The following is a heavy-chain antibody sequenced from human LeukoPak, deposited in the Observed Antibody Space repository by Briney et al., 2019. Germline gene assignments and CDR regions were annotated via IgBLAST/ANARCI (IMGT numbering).Heavy chain of an antibody. CDR3: ARHEDSSGYFLD. J-gene: IGHJ4*02. D-gene: IGHD3-22*01. Sequence: PGGSLEISGKGSGSLFTSYWIGWVRQLPGKGLEGMGIIYPGDSDTRYSPSFQGQVTISADKSISTAYLQWSSLKASDTAMYYCARHEDSSGYFLDWGQGTLVTVSS. CDR1: GSLFTSYW. CDR2: IYPGDSDT. V-gene: IGHV5-51*01.